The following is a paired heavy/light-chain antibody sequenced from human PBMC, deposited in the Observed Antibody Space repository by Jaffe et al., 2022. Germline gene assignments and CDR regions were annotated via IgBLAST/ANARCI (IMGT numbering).Light chain of an antibody. CDR1: QSVLYSSNNKNY. J-gene: IGKJ4*01. CDR2: WAS. Sequence: DIVMTQSPDSLAVSLGERATINCKSSQSVLYSSNNKNYLAWYQQKPGQPPKLLIYWASTRESGVPDRFSGSGSGTDFTLTISSLQAEDVAVYYCQQYYSTPSVFGGGTKVEIK. V-gene: IGKV4-1*01. CDR3: QQYYSTPSV.
Heavy chain of an antibody. V-gene: IGHV1-46*01. Sequence: QVQLVQSGAEVKKPGASVKVSCKASGYTFTSYYMHWVRQAPGQGLEWMGIINPSGGSTSYAQKFQGRVTMTRDTSTSTVYMELSSLRSEDTAVYYCARAVLNLPYSSGWPSLGAFDIWGQGTMVTVSS. CDR3: ARAVLNLPYSSGWPSLGAFDI. CDR1: GYTFTSYY. CDR2: INPSGGST. J-gene: IGHJ3*02. D-gene: IGHD6-19*01.